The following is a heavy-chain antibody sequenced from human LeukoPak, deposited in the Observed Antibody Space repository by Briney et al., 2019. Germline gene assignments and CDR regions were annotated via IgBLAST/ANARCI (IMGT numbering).Heavy chain of an antibody. Sequence: GGSLRLSFAASGFTFSTSWMNWVRQAPGKGLEWVSVIYSGGSTYYADSVKGRFTISRDNSKNTLYLQMNSLRAEDTAVYYCARDASWIQLWFGAFDIWGQGTMVTVSS. CDR2: IYSGGST. J-gene: IGHJ3*02. CDR1: GFTFSTSW. D-gene: IGHD5-18*01. CDR3: ARDASWIQLWFGAFDI. V-gene: IGHV3-53*01.